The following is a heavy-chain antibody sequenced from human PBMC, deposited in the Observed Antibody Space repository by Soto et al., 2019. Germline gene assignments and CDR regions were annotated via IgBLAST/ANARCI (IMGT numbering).Heavy chain of an antibody. CDR2: ISAYNGNT. D-gene: IGHD3-22*01. V-gene: IGHV1-18*04. J-gene: IGHJ4*02. Sequence: QVQLVQSGAEVKKPGASVKVSCKASGYTFTSYGISWVRQAPGQGLEWMGWISAYNGNTNYAQTLQGRVTMTTDTSTSTAYMELRSLRSDDTAVYYCARTYYYDSSGYYYGGLGDYWGQGTLVTVSS. CDR3: ARTYYYDSSGYYYGGLGDY. CDR1: GYTFTSYG.